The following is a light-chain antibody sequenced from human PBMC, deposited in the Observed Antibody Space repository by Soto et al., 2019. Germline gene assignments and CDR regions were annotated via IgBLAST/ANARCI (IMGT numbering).Light chain of an antibody. CDR1: QSVLYSSNNKNY. V-gene: IGKV4-1*01. CDR2: WAS. CDR3: QQYNSIRYT. J-gene: IGKJ2*01. Sequence: DIVMTQSPDSLAVSLGERATINCKSSQSVLYSSNNKNYLAWYQQKPGQPPKLLIYWASTRESGVPDRFGATGSGQDSTLTISALQAEHVSVYNWQQYNSIRYTFGQGPSWRSN.